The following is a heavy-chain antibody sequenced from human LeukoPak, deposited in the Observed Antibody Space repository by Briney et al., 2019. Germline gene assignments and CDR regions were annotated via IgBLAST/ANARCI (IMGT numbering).Heavy chain of an antibody. CDR2: INHSGST. CDR1: GGSFSGYY. CDR3: ARVMDYSYGWHRRPYFDY. D-gene: IGHD5-18*01. J-gene: IGHJ4*02. Sequence: SETLSLTCAVYGGSFSGYYWSWIRQPPGKGLEWIGEINHSGSTNYNPSLKSRVTISVDTSKNQFSLKLSSVTAADTAVYYCARVMDYSYGWHRRPYFDYWGQGTLVTVSS. V-gene: IGHV4-34*01.